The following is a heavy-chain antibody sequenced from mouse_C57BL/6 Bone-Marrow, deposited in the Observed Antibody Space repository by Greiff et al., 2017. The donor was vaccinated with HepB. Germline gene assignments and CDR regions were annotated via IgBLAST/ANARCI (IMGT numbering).Heavy chain of an antibody. CDR2: ISSGGDYI. CDR3: TRVQNWDWFAY. D-gene: IGHD4-1*01. V-gene: IGHV5-9-1*02. Sequence: EVMLVESGEGLVKPGGSLKLSCAASGFTFSSYAMPWVRQTPEKRLEWVAYISSGGDYIYYADTVKGRFTISRDNARNTLYLQMSSLKSEDTAVYYCTRVQNWDWFAYWGQGTLVTVSA. J-gene: IGHJ3*01. CDR1: GFTFSSYA.